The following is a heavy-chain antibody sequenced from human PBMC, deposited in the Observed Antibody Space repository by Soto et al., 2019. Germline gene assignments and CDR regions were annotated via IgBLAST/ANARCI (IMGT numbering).Heavy chain of an antibody. CDR3: ARRSLSSITMIVVVITDDAFDI. CDR2: IYYSGST. V-gene: IGHV4-39*01. D-gene: IGHD3-22*01. CDR1: GGSISSSSYY. J-gene: IGHJ3*02. Sequence: PSETLSLTCTVSGGSISSSSYYWVWIRHPPGKGLEWIGSIYYSGSTYYNPSLKSRVTISVDTSKNQFSLKLSSVTAADTAVYYCARRSLSSITMIVVVITDDAFDIWGQGTMVTVSS.